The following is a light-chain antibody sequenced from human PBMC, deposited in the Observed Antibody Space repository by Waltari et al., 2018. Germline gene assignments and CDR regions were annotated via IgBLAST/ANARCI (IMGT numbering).Light chain of an antibody. Sequence: QSALTQPASVSGSPGQSITISCTGTSSHVGTYNYVSWYQQHPGKAPKLLIYDVSYRASGVSYRFSGSKSGNTASLTISGLQAEDEADYYCSSYITTNTLELFCGGTSLTVL. V-gene: IGLV2-14*03. CDR2: DVS. CDR3: SSYITTNTLEL. J-gene: IGLJ3*02. CDR1: SSHVGTYNY.